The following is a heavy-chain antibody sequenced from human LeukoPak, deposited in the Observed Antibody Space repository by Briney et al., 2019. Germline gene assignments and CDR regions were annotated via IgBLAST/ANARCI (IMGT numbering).Heavy chain of an antibody. J-gene: IGHJ4*02. CDR2: IKSKTDGGTT. CDR1: EFTFSRYT. Sequence: GGSLRLSCAASEFTFSRYTMNWVRQAPGKGLEWVGRIKSKTDGGTTDYAVPVKGRFTISRDDSKNTLFLLMNSLKSDDTAVYYCTTTVWDGDFWGQGTLVTVSS. D-gene: IGHD1-26*01. V-gene: IGHV3-15*01. CDR3: TTTVWDGDF.